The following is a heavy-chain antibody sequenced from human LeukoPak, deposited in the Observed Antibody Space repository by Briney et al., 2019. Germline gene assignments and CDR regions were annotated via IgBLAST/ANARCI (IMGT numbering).Heavy chain of an antibody. D-gene: IGHD3-10*01. V-gene: IGHV4-39*07. CDR1: GGSISSSSYY. CDR2: IYYSGST. Sequence: PSETLSLTCTVSGGSISSSSYYWGWIRQPPGKGLEWIGSIYYSGSTYYNPSLKSRVTISVDTSKNQFSLKLSSVTAADTAVYYCANYYGSGSYSDYWGQGTLVTVSS. J-gene: IGHJ4*02. CDR3: ANYYGSGSYSDY.